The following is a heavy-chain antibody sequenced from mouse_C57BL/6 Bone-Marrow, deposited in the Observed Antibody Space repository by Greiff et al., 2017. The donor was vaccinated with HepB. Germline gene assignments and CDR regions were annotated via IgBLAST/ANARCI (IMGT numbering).Heavy chain of an antibody. CDR3: SRRRGLWLRRGFAC. D-gene: IGHD2-2*01. Sequence: QVQLQQSGPELVKPGASVKLSCKASGYTFTSYDINWVKQRPGQGIEWSGGILPRDGSTKYNEKFKGKATLTVDTSSSTAYMDLHSLTSEDSAVYFCSRRRGLWLRRGFACWGQGTLVTVSA. CDR1: GYTFTSYD. V-gene: IGHV1-85*01. CDR2: ILPRDGST. J-gene: IGHJ3*01.